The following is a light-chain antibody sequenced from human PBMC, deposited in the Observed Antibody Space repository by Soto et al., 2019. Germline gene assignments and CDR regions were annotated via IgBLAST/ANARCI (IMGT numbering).Light chain of an antibody. J-gene: IGLJ2*01. V-gene: IGLV1-47*01. CDR3: AAWDNNLGGPA. CDR2: RNN. CDR1: NSNIGSKY. Sequence: QSVLTQPPSASGTPGQRVSISCSGSNSNIGSKYVYWYQQLPGTAPKLLMYRNNQRPSGVPDRFSGSKSCTSASLAISGLRSEDEADYYCAAWDNNLGGPAFGGGTKVTVL.